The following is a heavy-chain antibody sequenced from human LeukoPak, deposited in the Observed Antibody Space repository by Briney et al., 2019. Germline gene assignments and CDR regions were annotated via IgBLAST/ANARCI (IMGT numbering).Heavy chain of an antibody. CDR3: ARGRAHELHSGWYLPFDY. D-gene: IGHD6-19*01. CDR1: GFTFSSYS. CDR2: ISISSSYR. Sequence: LGGSLRLSCAASGFTFSSYSMNWVRQAPGKGLEWVSSISISSSYRYYADSVKGRFTISRDNAKNSLYAQMNSLRAEDTAVYYCARGRAHELHSGWYLPFDYWGQGTLVTVSS. J-gene: IGHJ4*02. V-gene: IGHV3-21*01.